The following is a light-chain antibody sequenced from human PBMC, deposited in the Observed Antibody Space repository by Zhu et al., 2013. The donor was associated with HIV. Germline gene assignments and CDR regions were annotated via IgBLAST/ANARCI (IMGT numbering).Light chain of an antibody. J-gene: IGLJ3*02. V-gene: IGLV3-1*01. Sequence: SYELTQPPSLSVSPGQTASITCSGDNLRNKYICWYQQKTGQSPVLVIYQDDQRPSGIPERFSGSNSDNTASLTISGLQAEDEGDYYCSSYTINTLQLFGGGTKVTVL. CDR2: QDD. CDR3: SSYTINTLQL. CDR1: NLRNKY.